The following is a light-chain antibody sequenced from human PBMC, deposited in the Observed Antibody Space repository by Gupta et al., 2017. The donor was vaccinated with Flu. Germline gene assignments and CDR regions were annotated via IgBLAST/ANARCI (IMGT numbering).Light chain of an antibody. CDR3: AQDRGSGIFV. CDR1: SSSVSTSYY. J-gene: IGLJ3*02. V-gene: IGLV8-61*01. Sequence: VVTQEPSFSVSPGGTVTLTCGLSSSSVSTSYYPSWYQHTPGQAPRTLIYSRNTRSSGVPARFSGSFSGNTAALTITVAKEDEASDYYYAQDRGSGIFVFGGGTKLTVL. CDR2: SRN.